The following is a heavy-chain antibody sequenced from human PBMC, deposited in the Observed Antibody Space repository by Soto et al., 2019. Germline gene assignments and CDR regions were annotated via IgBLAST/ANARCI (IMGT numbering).Heavy chain of an antibody. D-gene: IGHD2-15*01. J-gene: IGHJ4*02. CDR1: GFTFSSYW. CDR2: INSDGSST. Sequence: EVQLVESGGGLVQPGGSLRLSCAASGFTFSSYWMHWVRQAPGKGLVWVSRINSDGSSTSYADSVKGRFTISRDNAKNTLYLQMNSRRAEDTAVYYCVRTSLVVAAATREDYWGRGTLVTVSS. V-gene: IGHV3-74*01. CDR3: VRTSLVVAAATREDY.